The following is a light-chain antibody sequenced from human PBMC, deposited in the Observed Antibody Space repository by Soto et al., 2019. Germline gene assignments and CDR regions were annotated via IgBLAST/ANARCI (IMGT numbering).Light chain of an antibody. CDR1: SSDVGAYNY. CDR2: DVN. V-gene: IGLV2-11*01. J-gene: IGLJ1*01. CDR3: CSYAGSYSYV. Sequence: QSALTQPRSVSGSPGQSVTISCTGTSSDVGAYNYVSWYQHHPGKAPKVMIYDVNKRPSGVPDRFSGSKSGNTAHLTISGLQAEGEADYFCCSYAGSYSYVFATGTKVTVL.